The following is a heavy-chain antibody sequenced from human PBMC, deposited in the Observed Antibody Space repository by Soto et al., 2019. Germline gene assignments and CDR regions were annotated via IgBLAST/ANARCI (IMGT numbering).Heavy chain of an antibody. D-gene: IGHD6-19*01. J-gene: IGHJ3*02. CDR1: GFTFSSYW. CDR2: INSDGNST. CDR3: ASSLYSSGWYGAFDI. V-gene: IGHV3-74*01. Sequence: GGSLRLSCAASGFTFSSYWMHWVRQAPGKGLVWVSRINSDGNSTSYADSVKGRFTISRDNAKNTLYLQMNSLRAEDTAVYYCASSLYSSGWYGAFDIWGQGTMVTVSS.